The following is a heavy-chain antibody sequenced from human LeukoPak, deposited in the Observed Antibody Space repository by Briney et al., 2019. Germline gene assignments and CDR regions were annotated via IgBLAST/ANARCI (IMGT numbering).Heavy chain of an antibody. J-gene: IGHJ4*02. CDR3: ARDPRIVGAVRRVSYFDY. Sequence: ASVRVSCKASGYTFTSYYMHWVRQAPGQGLEWMGIINPSGGSISYAQKFQGRVTMTRDTSTSTVYMELSSLRSEDTAVYYCARDPRIVGAVRRVSYFDYWGQGTLVTVSS. D-gene: IGHD1-26*01. CDR2: INPSGGSI. V-gene: IGHV1-46*01. CDR1: GYTFTSYY.